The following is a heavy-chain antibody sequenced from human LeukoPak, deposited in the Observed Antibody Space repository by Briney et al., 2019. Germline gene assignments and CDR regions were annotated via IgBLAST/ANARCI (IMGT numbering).Heavy chain of an antibody. CDR3: ARDRGHCSSTSCFPQSFDY. Sequence: PSETLSLTCAVYGGSFSGYYWSWIRQPPGKGLEWIGEINHSGSTNYNPSLKSRVTISVDTSKNQFSLKLSSVTAADTAVYYCARDRGHCSSTSCFPQSFDYWGQGTLVTVSS. CDR1: GGSFSGYY. V-gene: IGHV4-34*01. D-gene: IGHD2-2*01. CDR2: INHSGST. J-gene: IGHJ4*02.